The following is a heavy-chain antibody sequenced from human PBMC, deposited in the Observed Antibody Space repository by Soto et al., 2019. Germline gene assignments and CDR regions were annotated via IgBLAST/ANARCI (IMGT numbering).Heavy chain of an antibody. CDR3: ARDLDGSGSYYTDY. CDR1: GYTFTSTG. D-gene: IGHD3-10*01. V-gene: IGHV1-18*01. Sequence: GASVKVSCKASGYTFTSTGLTCLRQAPGQGPEWMGWISGFNGKTNYAQKFQGRVTMTADTSTTTAYMELRSLTSDDTAVYYCARDLDGSGSYYTDYWGQGTLVTVS. J-gene: IGHJ4*02. CDR2: ISGFNGKT.